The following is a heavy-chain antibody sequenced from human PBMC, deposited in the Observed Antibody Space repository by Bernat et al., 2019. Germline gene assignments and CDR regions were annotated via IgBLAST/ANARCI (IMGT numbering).Heavy chain of an antibody. J-gene: IGHJ4*02. V-gene: IGHV3-23*01. CDR1: GFTFGNFA. D-gene: IGHD5-12*01. Sequence: EVQLLDSGGGLVQPGGSLRLSCAASGFTFGNFAMTWVRQAPGKGLEWVSFICPNSGTTFYADSVRGRFTISRDNSINTLYLQMNSLRAEDTAVYYCAKRKGGSTPHFDYWGQGTLVTVSS. CDR2: ICPNSGTT. CDR3: AKRKGGSTPHFDY.